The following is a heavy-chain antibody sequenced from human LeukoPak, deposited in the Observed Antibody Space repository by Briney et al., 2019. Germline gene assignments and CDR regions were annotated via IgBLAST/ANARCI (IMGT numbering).Heavy chain of an antibody. V-gene: IGHV4-34*01. CDR2: INHSGST. J-gene: IGHJ2*01. D-gene: IGHD4/OR15-4a*01. Sequence: PSETLSLTCAVYGGSFSGYYWSWIRQPPGKGLEWIGEINHSGSTNYNPSLKSRVTISVDTSKNQFSLKLSSVTAADTAVYYCARLGTLLRLTWYFDLWGRGTLVTVSS. CDR3: ARLGTLLRLTWYFDL. CDR1: GGSFSGYY.